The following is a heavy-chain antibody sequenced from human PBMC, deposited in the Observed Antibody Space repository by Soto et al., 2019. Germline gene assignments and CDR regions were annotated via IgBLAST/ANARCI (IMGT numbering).Heavy chain of an antibody. D-gene: IGHD6-6*01. CDR2: IYNTGQT. J-gene: IGHJ5*02. V-gene: IGHV4-30-4*01. Sequence: SETLSLTCDVSADFIVRSDYYWTWIRQPPGKGLEYIGYIYNTGQTYYNPTLKSRPFISLDTSKCQFFLRLTSVTAAATAIYYCARSLSSSSGYLDPWGKGTLVTVSS. CDR3: ARSLSSSSGYLDP. CDR1: ADFIVRSDYY.